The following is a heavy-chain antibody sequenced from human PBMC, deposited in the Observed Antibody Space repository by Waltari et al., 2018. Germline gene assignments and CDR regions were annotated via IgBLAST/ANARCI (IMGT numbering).Heavy chain of an antibody. J-gene: IGHJ3*02. CDR2: IYYSGST. CDR1: GGSISSYY. Sequence: QVQLQESGPGLVKPSETLSLTCTVSGGSISSYYWSWIRQPPGKGLEWIGYIYYSGSTNYHPSLKSRVTISVDTSKNQFSLKLSSVTAADTAVYYCARGADGGNSYAFDIWGQGTMVTVSS. V-gene: IGHV4-59*01. D-gene: IGHD2-15*01. CDR3: ARGADGGNSYAFDI.